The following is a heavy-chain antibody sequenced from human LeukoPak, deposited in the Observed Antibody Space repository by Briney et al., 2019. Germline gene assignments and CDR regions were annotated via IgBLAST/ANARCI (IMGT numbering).Heavy chain of an antibody. J-gene: IGHJ4*02. V-gene: IGHV3-21*01. D-gene: IGHD6-19*01. Sequence: GGSLRPSRGAPGFTLSSYRMNLGRPAPGEGPGWGSSISSSSSYIYYADSVKGRFTISRDNAKNSMYLQMNSLRAEDTAVYYCARDEWPVGGRFFDYWGQGTLVTVSS. CDR1: GFTLSSYR. CDR2: ISSSSSYI. CDR3: ARDEWPVGGRFFDY.